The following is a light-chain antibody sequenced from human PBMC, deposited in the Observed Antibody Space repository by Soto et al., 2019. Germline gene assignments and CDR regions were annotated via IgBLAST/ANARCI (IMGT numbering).Light chain of an antibody. CDR3: QQYNNWPPYT. CDR1: HSVGGN. CDR2: DAS. J-gene: IGKJ2*01. V-gene: IGKV3-15*01. Sequence: EIVMTQSPATLSVSPGERVTLSCRATHSVGGNLAWYQQTPGQAPTLLIYDASTRATGIPARFSGSGSGTKFTLTLSSLQSEDFAVYFCQQYNNWPPYTFGQGTKLEIK.